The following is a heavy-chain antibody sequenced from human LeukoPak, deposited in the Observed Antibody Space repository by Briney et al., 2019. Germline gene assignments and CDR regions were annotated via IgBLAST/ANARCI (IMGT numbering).Heavy chain of an antibody. Sequence: PGGSLRLSCAASGFTFDDYAMHWVRQAPGKGLEWVSGISWNSGRIGYADSVKGRFTISRDNAKNSLYLQMNSLRAEDTALYYCAKGLYGSGSYPDYWGQGTLVTVSS. CDR1: GFTFDDYA. CDR2: ISWNSGRI. D-gene: IGHD3-10*01. J-gene: IGHJ4*02. V-gene: IGHV3-9*01. CDR3: AKGLYGSGSYPDY.